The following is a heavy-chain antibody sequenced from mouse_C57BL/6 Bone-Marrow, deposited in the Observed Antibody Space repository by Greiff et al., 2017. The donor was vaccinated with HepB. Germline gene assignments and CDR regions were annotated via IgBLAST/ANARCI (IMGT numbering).Heavy chain of an antibody. CDR2: IYPRSGNT. J-gene: IGHJ1*03. Sequence: QVHVKQSGAELARPGASVKLSCKASGYTFTSYGISWVKQRTGQGLEWIGEIYPRSGNTYYNEKFKGKATLTADKSSSTAYMELRSLTSEDSAVYFCARSGNYYGSSYLRYFDVWGTGTTVTVSS. V-gene: IGHV1-81*01. CDR1: GYTFTSYG. D-gene: IGHD1-1*01. CDR3: ARSGNYYGSSYLRYFDV.